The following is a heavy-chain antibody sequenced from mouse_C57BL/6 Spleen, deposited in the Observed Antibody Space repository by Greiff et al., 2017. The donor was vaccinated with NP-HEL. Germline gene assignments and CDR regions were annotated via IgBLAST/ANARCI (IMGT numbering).Heavy chain of an antibody. CDR3: ARNLLGLRREYYFDY. Sequence: VQLQQSGPELVKPGASVKISCKASGYTFTDYYMNWVKQSHGKSLEWIGDINPNNGGTSYNQKFKGKATLTVDKSSSTAYMELRSLTSEDSAVYYCARNLLGLRREYYFDYWGQGTTLTVSS. J-gene: IGHJ2*01. D-gene: IGHD2-9*01. CDR1: GYTFTDYY. CDR2: INPNNGGT. V-gene: IGHV1-26*01.